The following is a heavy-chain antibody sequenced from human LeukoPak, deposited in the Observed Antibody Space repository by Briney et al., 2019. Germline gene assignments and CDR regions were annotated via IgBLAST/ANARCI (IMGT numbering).Heavy chain of an antibody. V-gene: IGHV3-23*01. CDR3: AKDHYYDSSGNLWPDAFDI. CDR2: ISGSGGST. J-gene: IGHJ3*02. D-gene: IGHD3-22*01. Sequence: TGGSLRLSCAASGFTFSSYAMSWVRQAPGKGLEWVSAISGSGGSTYYADSVKGRFTISRDNSKNTLYLQMNSLRAEDTAVYYCAKDHYYDSSGNLWPDAFDIWGQGTMVTVPS. CDR1: GFTFSSYA.